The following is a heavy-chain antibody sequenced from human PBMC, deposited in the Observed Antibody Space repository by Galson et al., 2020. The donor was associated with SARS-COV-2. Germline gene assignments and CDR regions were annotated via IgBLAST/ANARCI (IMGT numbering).Heavy chain of an antibody. Sequence: GGSLRLSCAASGFTFSSYGMHWVRQAPGKGLEWVAVISYDGSNKYYADSVKGRFTISRDNSKNTLYLQMNSLRAEDTAVYYCAKDRGGDSDYFDYWGQGTLVTVSS. V-gene: IGHV3-30*18. J-gene: IGHJ4*02. CDR1: GFTFSSYG. D-gene: IGHD4-17*01. CDR2: ISYDGSNK. CDR3: AKDRGGDSDYFDY.